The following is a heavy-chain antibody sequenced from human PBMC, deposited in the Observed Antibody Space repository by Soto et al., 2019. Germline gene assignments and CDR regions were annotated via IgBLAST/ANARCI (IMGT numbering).Heavy chain of an antibody. CDR3: ARERSAAGTGWFDP. V-gene: IGHV1-8*01. CDR1: GYTFTSYD. Sequence: QVQLVQSGAEVKKPGASVKVSCKASGYTFTSYDINWVRQATGQGLEWMGWMNPNSGNTVYAQKFQGRVTMTRNTSISTAYMELSSLRSEETAVYYCARERSAAGTGWFDPWGQGTLVTVSS. J-gene: IGHJ5*02. D-gene: IGHD6-13*01. CDR2: MNPNSGNT.